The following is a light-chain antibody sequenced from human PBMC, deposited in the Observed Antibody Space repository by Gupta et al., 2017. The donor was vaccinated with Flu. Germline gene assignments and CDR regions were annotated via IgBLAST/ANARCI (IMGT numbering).Light chain of an antibody. Sequence: DIQMTQSPSSLSASVGDRVIITCRASQSISNSLGWYHQKPQKAPKSLIYGASSLQKGVPSRFSGSGSGREFTLTISSLQPEDFGTYYCRQYGDYPITFGQGTRLEIK. V-gene: IGKV1D-16*01. CDR1: QSISNS. J-gene: IGKJ5*01. CDR2: GAS. CDR3: RQYGDYPIT.